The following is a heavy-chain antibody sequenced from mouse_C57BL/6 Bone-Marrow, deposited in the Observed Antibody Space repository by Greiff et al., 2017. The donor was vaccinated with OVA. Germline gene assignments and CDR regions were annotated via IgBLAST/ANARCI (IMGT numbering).Heavy chain of an antibody. CDR3: ARHWEGFAY. Sequence: GQGVESGGGLVQPGGSLQLSCAASGFTFSDYGMAWVRQAPRKGPEWVAFISNLAYSIYYADTVTGRFTISRENAKNTLYLEMSSLRSEDTAMYYCARHWEGFAYWGQGTLVTVSA. V-gene: IGHV5-15*04. CDR2: ISNLAYSI. D-gene: IGHD4-1*01. CDR1: GFTFSDYG. J-gene: IGHJ3*01.